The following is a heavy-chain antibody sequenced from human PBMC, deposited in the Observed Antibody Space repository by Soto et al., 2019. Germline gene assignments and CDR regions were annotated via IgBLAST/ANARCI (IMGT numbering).Heavy chain of an antibody. CDR3: VRTGSLTCYGGTCYYYYGMDV. V-gene: IGHV3-13*01. J-gene: IGHJ6*02. CDR2: ITTAYDT. D-gene: IGHD2-15*01. CDR1: GFIFSIYD. Sequence: GGSLRLSCAASGFIFSIYDMHWVRQVTGDGLEWVSGITTAYDTHYPGSVKGRFTISRENAKNSLYLQMNSLRAEDTAVYYCVRTGSLTCYGGTCYYYYGMDVWGQGTTVTVSS.